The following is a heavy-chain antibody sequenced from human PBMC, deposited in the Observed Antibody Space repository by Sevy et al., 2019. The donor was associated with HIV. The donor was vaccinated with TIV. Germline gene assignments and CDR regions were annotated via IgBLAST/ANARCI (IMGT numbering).Heavy chain of an antibody. Sequence: ASVKVSCKASGGTFSSYAISWVRQAPGQGLEWMGGIIPIFGTANYAQKFQGRVTITADGSTSTAYMELSSLRYEDTAVYYCEATYYYDSSGYYHYYYYGMDVWGQGTTVTVSS. CDR3: EATYYYDSSGYYHYYYYGMDV. D-gene: IGHD3-22*01. J-gene: IGHJ6*02. CDR2: IIPIFGTA. CDR1: GGTFSSYA. V-gene: IGHV1-69*13.